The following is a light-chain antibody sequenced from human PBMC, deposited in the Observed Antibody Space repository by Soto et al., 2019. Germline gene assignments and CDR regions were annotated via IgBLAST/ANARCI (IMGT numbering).Light chain of an antibody. Sequence: QSVLTQPPSASGTPGQKVTISCSGSSSNIGSNYVSWYQQLPGTAPTLLIYRTDQRPSGVPDRFSASKSGTSASLAISGLRSEDAADYYCATRDDTLSGHWLFGGGTKVTVL. V-gene: IGLV1-47*01. J-gene: IGLJ3*02. CDR1: SSNIGSNY. CDR3: ATRDDTLSGHWL. CDR2: RTD.